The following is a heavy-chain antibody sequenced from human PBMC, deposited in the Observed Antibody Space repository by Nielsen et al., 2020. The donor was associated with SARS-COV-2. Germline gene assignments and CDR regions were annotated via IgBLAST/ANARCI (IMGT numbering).Heavy chain of an antibody. CDR2: ISASGGST. J-gene: IGHJ3*02. CDR3: AKDDVVRGDAFDI. V-gene: IGHV3-23*01. CDR1: GFTVSSYY. Sequence: GESLKISCAASGFTVSSYYMSWVRRTPGRGLQWVSGISASGGSTYYTNSVKGRFAVSRDNSRNTLYLQMHSLRVEDTALYYCAKDDVVRGDAFDIWGQGTMVTVSS. D-gene: IGHD3-10*01.